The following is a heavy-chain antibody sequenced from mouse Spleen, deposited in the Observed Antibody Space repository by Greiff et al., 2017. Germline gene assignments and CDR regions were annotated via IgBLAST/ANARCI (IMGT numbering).Heavy chain of an antibody. Sequence: QVQLQQPGAELVRPGTSVKLSCKASGYTFTSYWMHWVKQRPGQGLEWIGVIDPSDSYTNYNQKFKGKATLTVDTSSSTAYMQLSSLTSEDSAVYYCARKAPAYYPYWYFDVWGAGTTVTVSS. CDR3: ARKAPAYYPYWYFDV. V-gene: IGHV1-59*01. CDR1: GYTFTSYW. CDR2: IDPSDSYT. D-gene: IGHD2-10*01. J-gene: IGHJ1*01.